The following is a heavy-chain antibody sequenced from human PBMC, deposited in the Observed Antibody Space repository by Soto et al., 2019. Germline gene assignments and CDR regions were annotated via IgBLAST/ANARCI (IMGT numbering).Heavy chain of an antibody. D-gene: IGHD2-2*01. V-gene: IGHV4-31*03. Sequence: PSETLSLTCTVSGGSITSGGYYWSWIRQHPGKGLEWIGYIYYSGSTYYNPSLKRRVTITVDPTKHHFALELNTVTAADTAMYYCRSSTSCYDESCVDVWGQGTMVTVSS. J-gene: IGHJ6*02. CDR2: IYYSGST. CDR1: GGSITSGGYY. CDR3: RSSTSCYDESCVDV.